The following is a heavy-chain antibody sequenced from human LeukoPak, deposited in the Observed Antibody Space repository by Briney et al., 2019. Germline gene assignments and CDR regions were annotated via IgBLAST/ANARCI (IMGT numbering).Heavy chain of an antibody. CDR1: GFTFSSYA. J-gene: IGHJ5*02. CDR3: AKQLYQLLNNWFDP. CDR2: ISGSGGST. Sequence: GASLRLSCAASGFTFSSYAMSWVRQAPGKGLEWVSAISGSGGSTYYADSVKGRFTISRDNSKNTLYLQMNSLRAEDTAVYYCAKQLYQLLNNWFDPWGQGTLATVSS. V-gene: IGHV3-23*01. D-gene: IGHD2-2*01.